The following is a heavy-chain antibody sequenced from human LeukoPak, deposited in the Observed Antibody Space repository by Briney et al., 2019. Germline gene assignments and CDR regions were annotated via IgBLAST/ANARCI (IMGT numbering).Heavy chain of an antibody. CDR1: GFTFSSYG. CDR3: ARDNTYYSGSRYYDRFDY. J-gene: IGHJ4*02. Sequence: PGGSLRLSCAASGFTFSSYGMHWVRQAPGKGLEWVAVISYDGSNKYYADSVKGRFTISRDNSKNTLYLQMNSLTVEDTAVYYCARDNTYYSGSRYYDRFDYWGQGTLVTVSS. V-gene: IGHV3-33*05. D-gene: IGHD2-15*01. CDR2: ISYDGSNK.